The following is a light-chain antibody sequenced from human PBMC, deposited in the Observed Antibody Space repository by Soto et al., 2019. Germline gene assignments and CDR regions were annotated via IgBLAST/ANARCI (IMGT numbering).Light chain of an antibody. Sequence: QTALTQPASVSWSPGQSISISCTRTSSDVGGYNYVSWYQQHPGKAPKFMIYEVSNRPSGVSNRFSGSKSGNTASLTISGLQAEDEADYYCNSYTSSDTYVFGSGTKVTVL. J-gene: IGLJ1*01. V-gene: IGLV2-14*01. CDR2: EVS. CDR1: SSDVGGYNY. CDR3: NSYTSSDTYV.